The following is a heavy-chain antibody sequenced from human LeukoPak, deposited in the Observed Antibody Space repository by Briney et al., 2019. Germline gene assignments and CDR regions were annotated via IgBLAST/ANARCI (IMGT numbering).Heavy chain of an antibody. CDR1: GGAITGSSYY. D-gene: IGHD3-22*01. CDR2: LYYTGSI. J-gene: IGHJ5*02. CDR3: ARQYYDRTGYYYFDP. V-gene: IGHV4-39*01. Sequence: SETLSLTCTVSGGAITGSSYYWGWIRQSPGKWLEWIGSLYYTGSIYYNPSLKSRVSMSADTSKTQFSLRLNSLPAADRAVYYCARQYYDRTGYYYFDPWDQGTLVTVSS.